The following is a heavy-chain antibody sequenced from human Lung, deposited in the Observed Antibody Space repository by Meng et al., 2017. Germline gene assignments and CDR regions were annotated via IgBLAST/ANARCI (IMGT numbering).Heavy chain of an antibody. CDR2: INPSDGIT. V-gene: IGHV1-46*03. J-gene: IGHJ4*02. CDR3: ASYGDFAFFGY. Sequence: QVRLVQSGAEGKKPGASVKVSCKASGYTFTNYYMHWVRQAHGQGLEWMGMINPSDGITTYAQKLQGKVTMTRDTSTSTVYMELSSLRSEDTAVYYCASYGDFAFFGYWGQGSLVTVSS. CDR1: GYTFTNYY. D-gene: IGHD4-17*01.